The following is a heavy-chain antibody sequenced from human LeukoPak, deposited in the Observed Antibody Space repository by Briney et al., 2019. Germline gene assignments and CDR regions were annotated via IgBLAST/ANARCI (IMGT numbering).Heavy chain of an antibody. CDR3: ARELETYDTSGYVFDY. CDR2: INHSGTT. Sequence: SETLSLTCAVYGGSFSGYYWSWIRQPPGKGLEWIGKINHSGTTNYNPSLNSRVTISVDTSKNQFSLKLSSLTAADTAVYYCARELETYDTSGYVFDYWGQGTLVTVSS. D-gene: IGHD3-22*01. J-gene: IGHJ4*02. CDR1: GGSFSGYY. V-gene: IGHV4-34*01.